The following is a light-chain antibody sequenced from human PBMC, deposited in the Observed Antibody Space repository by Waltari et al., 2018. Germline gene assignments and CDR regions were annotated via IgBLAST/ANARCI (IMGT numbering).Light chain of an antibody. V-gene: IGLV3-1*01. Sequence: SYDLTQPPSVSGSPGQPANIACSGDNLGSKYTSWYHQRPGHSPILVIYQDSKRPSGIPERFSASNSGNTASLTISGTQALDEGDYYCQVWDGTTGVIFGGGTRLTVL. CDR2: QDS. CDR3: QVWDGTTGVI. CDR1: NLGSKY. J-gene: IGLJ2*01.